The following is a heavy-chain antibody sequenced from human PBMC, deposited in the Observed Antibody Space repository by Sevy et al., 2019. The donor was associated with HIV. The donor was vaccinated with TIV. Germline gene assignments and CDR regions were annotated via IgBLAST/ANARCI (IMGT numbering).Heavy chain of an antibody. CDR1: GFSVSSHA. D-gene: IGHD6-19*01. Sequence: GGSLRLSCAASGFSVSSHAMHWVRQAPGKGLEWVALLSYDGGDQYYVDSVKGRFSISRDNSKNILYLQMNSLRPADTALYYCTRDAGYSVGWYPSNYWGQGTLVTVSS. CDR2: LSYDGGDQ. J-gene: IGHJ4*02. CDR3: TRDAGYSVGWYPSNY. V-gene: IGHV3-30*04.